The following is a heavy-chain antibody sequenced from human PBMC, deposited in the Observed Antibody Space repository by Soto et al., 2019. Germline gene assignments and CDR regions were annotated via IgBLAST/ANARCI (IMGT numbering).Heavy chain of an antibody. D-gene: IGHD2-15*01. J-gene: IGHJ6*02. CDR1: GFTVSTNY. Sequence: QPVRYLEISCAASGFTVSTNYRNWIRQTPGKGLEWVSIIYSNRNTYYADSVKGRFTISRDNSKNTLYLQLNSLRVDDTAVHDRVVEDLRMEGWGDGTTVTVAS. CDR3: VVEDLRMEG. V-gene: IGHV3-53*01. CDR2: IYSNRNT.